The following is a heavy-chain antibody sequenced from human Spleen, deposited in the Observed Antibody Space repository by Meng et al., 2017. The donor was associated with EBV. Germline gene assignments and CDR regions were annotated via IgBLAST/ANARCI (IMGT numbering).Heavy chain of an antibody. Sequence: QVQLVESGGGLVKPGGSLRLSCAASGFSFSDHYMSWIRQPPGKGLEWIGYMYYSGSTSYNPSLKSRVTISVDKSKNQFSLKLSSVTAADTAVYYCARDRGGYNYGPLGYWGQGSLVTVSS. V-gene: IGHV4-59*11. CDR1: GFSFSDHY. D-gene: IGHD5-18*01. CDR3: ARDRGGYNYGPLGY. CDR2: MYYSGST. J-gene: IGHJ4*02.